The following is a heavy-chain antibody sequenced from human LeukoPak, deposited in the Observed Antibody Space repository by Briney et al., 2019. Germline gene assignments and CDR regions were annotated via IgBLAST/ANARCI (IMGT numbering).Heavy chain of an antibody. D-gene: IGHD3-3*01. CDR2: ISSSGSTI. V-gene: IGHV3-11*01. CDR1: GFTFSDYY. J-gene: IGHJ4*02. CDR3: AKHLGVGIITTKNYFDY. Sequence: GGSLRLSCAASGFTFSDYYMSWIRQAPGKGLEWVSYISSSGSTIYYADSVKGRFTISRDNAKNSLYLQMNSLRAEDTAVYYCAKHLGVGIITTKNYFDYWGQGALVTVSS.